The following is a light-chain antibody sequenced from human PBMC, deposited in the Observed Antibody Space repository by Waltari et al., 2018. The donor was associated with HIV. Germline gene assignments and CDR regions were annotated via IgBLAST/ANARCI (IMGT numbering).Light chain of an antibody. CDR1: SSNIGAGYD. CDR3: HSYDASLGGPVV. J-gene: IGLJ2*01. V-gene: IGLV1-40*01. CDR2: ANN. Sequence: QSVLTQPPSVSGAPGQRVTISCTGSSSNIGAGYDVHWYQQLPGTGPKLLIYANNNLPPGVPDRFSGSKSGTSASRAITGLQAEDEADYYCHSYDASLGGPVVFGGGTKLTVL.